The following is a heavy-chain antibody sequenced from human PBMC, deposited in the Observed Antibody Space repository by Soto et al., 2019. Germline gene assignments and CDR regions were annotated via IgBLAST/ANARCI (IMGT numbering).Heavy chain of an antibody. V-gene: IGHV4-30-4*08. Sequence: QVQLQESGPGLVKPSQTLSLTCTVSGGSISSGDYHWSWIRQPPGKGLEWIGFVYYTGNTYYNPSLKSRVTISVDTSKNQFSLKLSSVTAADTAVYYCARSDFWSGYYTNYWGKGTLVTVSS. CDR3: ARSDFWSGYYTNY. D-gene: IGHD3-3*01. CDR1: GGSISSGDYH. J-gene: IGHJ4*02. CDR2: VYYTGNT.